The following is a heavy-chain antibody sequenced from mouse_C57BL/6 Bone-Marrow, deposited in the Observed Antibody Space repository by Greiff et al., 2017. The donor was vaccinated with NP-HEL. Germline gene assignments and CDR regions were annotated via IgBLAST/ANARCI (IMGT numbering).Heavy chain of an antibody. CDR1: GYTFTSYW. V-gene: IGHV1-52*01. D-gene: IGHD1-1*01. CDR2: IDPSDSET. J-gene: IGHJ2*01. Sequence: VQLQQPGAELVRPGSSVKLSCKASGYTFTSYWMHWVKQRPIQGLEWIGNIDPSDSETHYNQKFKDKATLTVDKSSSTAYMQLSSLTSEDSAVYYCARRGLVYYGSSPYYFDYWGQGTTLTVSS. CDR3: ARRGLVYYGSSPYYFDY.